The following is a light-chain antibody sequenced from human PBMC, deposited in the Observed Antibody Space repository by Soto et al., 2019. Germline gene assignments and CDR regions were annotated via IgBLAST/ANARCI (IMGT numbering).Light chain of an antibody. V-gene: IGKV3-15*01. J-gene: IGKJ1*01. CDR1: QNISSN. CDR2: GAS. Sequence: EIVMTQSPATLSVSPGERATLSCRASQNISSNLAWYQQKPGQAPRLLIDGASTRATGIPARFGGSGSGTEFTLTISSLQSEDFAVYYCQQYNNWLWTVGQGTKVDIK. CDR3: QQYNNWLWT.